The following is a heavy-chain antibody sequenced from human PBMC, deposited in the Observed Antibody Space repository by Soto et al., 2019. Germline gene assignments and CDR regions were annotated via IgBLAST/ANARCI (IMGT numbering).Heavy chain of an antibody. Sequence: QVQLQESGPGLVKPSQTLSLTCTVSGASVNSGDFHWSWIRQRPGAGLEWIGYIFFSGNTYYNPSLRGLLTISMVTSKNLFSLMLTSMTAADSAVYYCTRDSPPPPYFSYFGMDVWGQGTTVTVSS. V-gene: IGHV4-31*01. CDR1: GASVNSGDFH. J-gene: IGHJ6*02. CDR2: IFFSGNT. CDR3: TRDSPPPPYFSYFGMDV.